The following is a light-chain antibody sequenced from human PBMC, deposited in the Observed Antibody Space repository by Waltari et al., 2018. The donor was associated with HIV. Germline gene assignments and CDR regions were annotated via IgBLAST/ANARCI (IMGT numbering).Light chain of an antibody. V-gene: IGLV3-1*01. CDR3: SSYTSSSTHWV. CDR2: RDS. J-gene: IGLJ3*02. CDR1: KLGNKY. Sequence: SYELTQPPSVSVSPGQTASISCSGDKLGNKYTCWYQQRPGQSPVLLIYRDSKRPSGIPERFSGSKSGNTASLTISGLQAEDEADYYCSSYTSSSTHWVFGGGTKLTVL.